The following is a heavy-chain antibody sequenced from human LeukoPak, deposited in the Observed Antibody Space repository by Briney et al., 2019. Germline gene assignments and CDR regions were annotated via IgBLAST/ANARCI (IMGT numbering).Heavy chain of an antibody. D-gene: IGHD5-18*01. CDR3: ARDGGGGYSYGFDY. CDR2: INPNSGGT. Sequence: GASVKVSCKASGYTFTGYYMHWVRQAPGQGLEWMGWINPNSGGTNYAQKFQGRVTMTRDTSISTAYMELSRLRSDDTAVYYCARDGGGGYSYGFDYWGQGTLVTVSS. J-gene: IGHJ4*02. CDR1: GYTFTGYY. V-gene: IGHV1-2*02.